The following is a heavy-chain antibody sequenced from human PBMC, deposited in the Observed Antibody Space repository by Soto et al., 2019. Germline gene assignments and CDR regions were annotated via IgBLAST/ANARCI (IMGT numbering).Heavy chain of an antibody. D-gene: IGHD6-6*01. Sequence: QLQLQESGPGLVKPSETLSLTCTVSGGSISSSSYYWGWIRQPPGKGLEWIGSIYYSGSTYYNPSLKSRVTISVDTSKNQFSLKLSSVTAADTAVYYCARRTYSSSSVDYWGQGTLVTVSS. CDR3: ARRTYSSSSVDY. J-gene: IGHJ4*02. V-gene: IGHV4-39*01. CDR2: IYYSGST. CDR1: GGSISSSSYY.